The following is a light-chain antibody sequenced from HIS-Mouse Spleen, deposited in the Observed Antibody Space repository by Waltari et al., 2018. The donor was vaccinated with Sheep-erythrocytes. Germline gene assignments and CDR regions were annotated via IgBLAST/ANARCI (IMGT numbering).Light chain of an antibody. Sequence: QSALTQPASVSGSPGQSITISSTGTSCDVGSYNLVSWYQQHPGKAPKLMIYEGSKRPSGVSNRFSGSKSGNTAALTISGLQAEDEADYYCCSYAGSYTWVFGGGTKLTVL. CDR2: EGS. CDR1: SCDVGSYNL. CDR3: CSYAGSYTWV. V-gene: IGLV2-23*01. J-gene: IGLJ3*02.